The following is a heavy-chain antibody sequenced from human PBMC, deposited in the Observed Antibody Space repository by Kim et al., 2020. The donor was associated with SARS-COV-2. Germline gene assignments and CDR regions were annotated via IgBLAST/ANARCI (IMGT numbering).Heavy chain of an antibody. J-gene: IGHJ4*02. CDR1: GFTFSNAW. D-gene: IGHD3-9*01. CDR2: IKSKTDGGTT. CDR3: TTVGWEGRYFDWFYRY. V-gene: IGHV3-15*01. Sequence: GGSLRLSCAASGFTFSNAWMSWVRQAPGKGLEWVGRIKSKTDGGTTDYAAPVKGRFTISRDDSKNMLYLQMNSLKTEDTAVYYCTTVGWEGRYFDWFYRYWGQGTLVTVSS.